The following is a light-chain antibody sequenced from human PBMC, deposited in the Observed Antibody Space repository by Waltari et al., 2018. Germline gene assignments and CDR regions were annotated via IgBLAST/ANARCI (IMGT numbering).Light chain of an antibody. V-gene: IGKV1-39*01. Sequence: DIQMTQSPSSLSASVGDRVTITCRASQSSSSYLNWYHQKPGKAPKLLIYAASSLQSGVPSRFSGSGSGTDFTLTISSLQPEDCATYYCQQSYSTPLTFGGGTKVEIK. CDR3: QQSYSTPLT. CDR1: QSSSSY. J-gene: IGKJ4*01. CDR2: AAS.